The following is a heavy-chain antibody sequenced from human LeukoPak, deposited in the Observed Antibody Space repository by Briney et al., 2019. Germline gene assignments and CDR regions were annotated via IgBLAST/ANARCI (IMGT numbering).Heavy chain of an antibody. CDR1: GYTFTSYG. J-gene: IGHJ4*02. CDR2: ISAYNGNT. Sequence: ASVKVSCRASGYTFTSYGISWVRQAPGQGLEWMGWISAYNGNTNYAQKLQGRVTMTTDTSTSTAYMELRSLRSDDTAVYYCARDGAYYYDSRGYWPFDYWGQGTLVTVSS. CDR3: ARDGAYYYDSRGYWPFDY. D-gene: IGHD3-22*01. V-gene: IGHV1-18*01.